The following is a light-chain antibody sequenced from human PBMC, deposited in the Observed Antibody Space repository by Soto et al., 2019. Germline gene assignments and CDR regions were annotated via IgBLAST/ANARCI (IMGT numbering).Light chain of an antibody. Sequence: EIVLTQSPGTLSLSPGERATLSCRASQTINNRYLAWYQQKPGQAPRLLIDGAPSRSTGIPDRFSGSGSGRDFTLTISRLEPEDFAVYYWQQFASSPGFTFGPGTKVDMK. V-gene: IGKV3-20*01. J-gene: IGKJ3*01. CDR2: GAP. CDR3: QQFASSPGFT. CDR1: QTINNRY.